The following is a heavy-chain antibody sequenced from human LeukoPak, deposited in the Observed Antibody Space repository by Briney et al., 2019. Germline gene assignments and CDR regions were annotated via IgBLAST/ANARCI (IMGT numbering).Heavy chain of an antibody. Sequence: PSETLSLTCTVSGGSISNNCWTWIRQPPGKGLEWIGYIYYTGATSYNPSLKSRVTISVDTSRNQFSLRLTSVTAADTAVYYCARYGGSGWVIDNWGQGTLVTVSS. CDR1: GGSISNNC. CDR3: ARYGGSGWVIDN. D-gene: IGHD6-19*01. CDR2: IYYTGAT. V-gene: IGHV4-59*08. J-gene: IGHJ4*02.